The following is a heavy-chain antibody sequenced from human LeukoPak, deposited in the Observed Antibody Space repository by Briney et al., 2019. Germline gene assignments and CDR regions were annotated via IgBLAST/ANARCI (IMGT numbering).Heavy chain of an antibody. J-gene: IGHJ5*02. D-gene: IGHD3-3*01. CDR2: IYSGGST. V-gene: IGHV3-53*01. CDR3: ARDLGFLEWLWDL. CDR1: GFTFSSYA. Sequence: PGGSLRLSCAASGFTFSSYAMNWVRQAPGKGLEWVSVIYSGGSTYYADSVKGRFTISRDNSKNTLYLQMNSLRAEDTAVYYCARDLGFLEWLWDLWGQGTLVTVSS.